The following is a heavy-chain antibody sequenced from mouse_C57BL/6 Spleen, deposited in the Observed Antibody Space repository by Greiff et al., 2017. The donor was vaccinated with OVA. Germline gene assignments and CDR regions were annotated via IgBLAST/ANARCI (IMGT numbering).Heavy chain of an antibody. CDR1: GYTFTSYW. D-gene: IGHD3-1*01. J-gene: IGHJ2*01. Sequence: QVQLQQPGAELVMPGASVKLSCKASGYTFTSYWMHWVKQRPGQGLEWIVEIDPSDSYTNYNQKFKGKSTLTVDKSSSTAYMQLSSLTSEDSAVYYCARSGTGDYWGQGTTLTVSS. CDR2: IDPSDSYT. V-gene: IGHV1-69*01. CDR3: ARSGTGDY.